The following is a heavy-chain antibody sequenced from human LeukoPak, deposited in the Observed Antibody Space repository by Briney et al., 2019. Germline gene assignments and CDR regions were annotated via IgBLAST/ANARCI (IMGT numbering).Heavy chain of an antibody. CDR1: GGSISSGGYS. J-gene: IGHJ4*02. D-gene: IGHD4-17*01. V-gene: IGHV4-30-4*07. Sequence: SQTLSLTCAVSGGSISSGGYSWSWIRQPPGKGLEWIGYIYYSGSTNYNPSLKSRVTISVDTSKNQFSLKLSSVTAADTAVYYCARLNDYGDYDDDYWGQGTLVTVSS. CDR2: IYYSGST. CDR3: ARLNDYGDYDDDY.